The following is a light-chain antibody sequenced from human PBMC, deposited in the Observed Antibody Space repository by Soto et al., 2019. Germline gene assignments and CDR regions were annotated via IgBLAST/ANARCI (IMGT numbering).Light chain of an antibody. J-gene: IGLJ2*01. CDR1: NIGSKS. CDR2: YDS. Sequence: SYELTQPPSVSVAPGKTARITCGGNNIGSKSVHCYQQKPGQAPVLVIYYDSDRPSGIPERFSGSNSGNTATLTISRVEAGDEADYYCQVWDSSSDHPVVFGGGTQLTVL. V-gene: IGLV3-21*04. CDR3: QVWDSSSDHPVV.